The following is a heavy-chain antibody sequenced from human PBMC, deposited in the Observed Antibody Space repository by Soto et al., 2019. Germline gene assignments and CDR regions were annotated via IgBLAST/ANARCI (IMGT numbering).Heavy chain of an antibody. CDR2: ISGSGGST. CDR1: GFNFSSYA. Sequence: GGSLRLSCAAAGFNFSSYAMSWVRQAPGKGLEWVSAISGSGGSTYYADSVKGRFTISRDNSKNTLYLQMNSLRAEDTAVYYCAKTVVLMVYAPLDYYMDVWGKGTTVTVSS. J-gene: IGHJ6*03. V-gene: IGHV3-23*01. D-gene: IGHD2-8*01. CDR3: AKTVVLMVYAPLDYYMDV.